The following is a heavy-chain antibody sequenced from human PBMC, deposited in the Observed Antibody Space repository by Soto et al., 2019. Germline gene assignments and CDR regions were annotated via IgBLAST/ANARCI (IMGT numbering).Heavy chain of an antibody. CDR2: IWYDGSNK. Sequence: GGSLRLSCAASGFTFSSYGMHWVRQAPGKGLEWVAVIWYDGSNKYYADSVKGRFTISRDNSKNTLYLQMNSLRAEDTAVYYCARSHMYSSSWHDNYYYYGMDVWGQGTTVTVSS. J-gene: IGHJ6*02. D-gene: IGHD6-13*01. V-gene: IGHV3-33*01. CDR3: ARSHMYSSSWHDNYYYYGMDV. CDR1: GFTFSSYG.